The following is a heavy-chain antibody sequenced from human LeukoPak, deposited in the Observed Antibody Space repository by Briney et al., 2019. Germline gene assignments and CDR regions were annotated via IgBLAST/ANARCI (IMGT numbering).Heavy chain of an antibody. D-gene: IGHD2-15*01. V-gene: IGHV4-39*07. J-gene: IGHJ4*02. CDR3: AREVTPYY. Sequence: SQTLFLTCTVSGGSISSGSYYWSWIRQPPGKGLEWIGEINHSGSTNYNPSLKSRVTISVDTSKNQFSLKLSSVTAADTAVYYCAREVTPYYWGQGTLVTVSS. CDR1: GGSISSGSYY. CDR2: INHSGST.